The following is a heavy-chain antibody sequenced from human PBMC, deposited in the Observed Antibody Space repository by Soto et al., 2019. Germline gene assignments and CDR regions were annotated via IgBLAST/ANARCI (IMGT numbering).Heavy chain of an antibody. J-gene: IGHJ4*02. Sequence: QVQLQQWGAGLLKPSETLSLTCAVYGGSFSGYYWSWIRQPPGKGLEWIGEINHSGSTNYNPSLKRRGTTSVDTSKNQFALKRSSVTAADTAVYYCARNRPYYGSGSPVDYWGQGTLVTVSS. CDR2: INHSGST. D-gene: IGHD3-10*01. V-gene: IGHV4-34*01. CDR3: ARNRPYYGSGSPVDY. CDR1: GGSFSGYY.